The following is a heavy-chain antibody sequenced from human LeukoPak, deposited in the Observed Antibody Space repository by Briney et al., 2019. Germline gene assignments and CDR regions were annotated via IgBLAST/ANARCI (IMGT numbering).Heavy chain of an antibody. CDR3: ARDRVVGSSGWNYYYYYGMDV. CDR2: ISAYNGNT. Sequence: ASVKVSCKPSGYTFTSYGISGVRQAPGQGLEWMVGISAYNGNTNYAQELQGSVTMTTDTSTSTAYMELRSLRSDDTAVYYCARDRVVGSSGWNYYYYYGMDVWGQGTTVTVSS. V-gene: IGHV1-18*01. CDR1: GYTFTSYG. J-gene: IGHJ6*02. D-gene: IGHD6-19*01.